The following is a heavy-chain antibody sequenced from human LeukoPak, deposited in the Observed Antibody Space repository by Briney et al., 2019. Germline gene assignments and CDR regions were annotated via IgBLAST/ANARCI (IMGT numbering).Heavy chain of an antibody. CDR3: ASSSSTSVEALY. CDR1: GGSISSSNW. V-gene: IGHV4-4*02. Sequence: SETLSLTCAVSGGSISSSNWWSWVRQPPGKGLEWIGEIYHSGSTNYNPSLKSRVTISVGKSKNQFSLKLTSVTAADTAVYYCASSSSTSVEALYWGQGTLVTVSS. J-gene: IGHJ4*02. CDR2: IYHSGST. D-gene: IGHD2-2*01.